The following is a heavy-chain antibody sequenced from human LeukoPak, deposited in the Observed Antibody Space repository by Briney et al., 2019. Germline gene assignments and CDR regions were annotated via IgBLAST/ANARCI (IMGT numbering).Heavy chain of an antibody. J-gene: IGHJ4*02. CDR1: GFTFSAYT. D-gene: IGHD6-13*01. V-gene: IGHV3-21*01. CDR2: ISSGSSYI. CDR3: ARDRIPRKPGGLIIAAAGFHDY. Sequence: PGGSLRLSCATSGFTFSAYTMVWVRQAPGKGLEWVSSISSGSSYIYYADSVKGRFTISRDNAKNSLYLQMNSLRAEDTAVYYCARDRIPRKPGGLIIAAAGFHDYWGQGTLVTVSS.